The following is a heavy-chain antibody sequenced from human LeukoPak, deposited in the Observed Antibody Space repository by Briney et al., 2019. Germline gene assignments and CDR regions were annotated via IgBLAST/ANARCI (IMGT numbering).Heavy chain of an antibody. CDR3: ARAGIAAAKTNWFDP. D-gene: IGHD6-13*01. CDR2: ISGGGSTI. CDR1: GFTFSDYY. J-gene: IGHJ5*02. V-gene: IGHV3-11*01. Sequence: GGSLRLSCAASGFTFSDYYMSWIRQAPGKGLEWISYISGGGSTIYYADSVKGRFTISRDNAKNSLYLQMNSLRAEDTALYYCARAGIAAAKTNWFDPWGQGTLVTVSS.